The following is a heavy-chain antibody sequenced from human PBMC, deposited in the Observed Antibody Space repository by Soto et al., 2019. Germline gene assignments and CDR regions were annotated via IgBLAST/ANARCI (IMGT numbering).Heavy chain of an antibody. CDR2: ISYDGSNK. J-gene: IGHJ5*02. Sequence: QVQLVESGGGVVQPGRSLRLSCAASGFTFSSYGMHWVRQAPGKGLEWVAVISYDGSNKYYADSVKGRFTISRDNSKNTLYLQMNSLRAEDTAVYYCAKEGVVATWVGFENNWFDPWGQGTLVTVSS. CDR3: AKEGVVATWVGFENNWFDP. CDR1: GFTFSSYG. D-gene: IGHD5-12*01. V-gene: IGHV3-30*18.